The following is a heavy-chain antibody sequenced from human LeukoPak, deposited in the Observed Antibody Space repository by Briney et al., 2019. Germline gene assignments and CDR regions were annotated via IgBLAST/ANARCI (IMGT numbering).Heavy chain of an antibody. CDR3: AREYYDTLTGPDAFDI. D-gene: IGHD3-9*01. J-gene: IGHJ3*02. V-gene: IGHV3-66*01. CDR2: IYSGGST. Sequence: GGSLRLSCAASGFTVSSNYMSWVRQAPGKRLEWVSVIYSGGSTYYADSVKGRFAISRDNSKNTLYLQMNSLRAEDTAVYYCAREYYDTLTGPDAFDIWGQGTMVTVSS. CDR1: GFTVSSNY.